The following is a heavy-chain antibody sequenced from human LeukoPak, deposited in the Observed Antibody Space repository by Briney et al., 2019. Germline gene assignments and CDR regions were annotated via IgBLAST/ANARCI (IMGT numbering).Heavy chain of an antibody. Sequence: GGSLRLSCEASEFTFSNYAMSWVRQAPGKGLEWVSIINNSGVHTSYADSVKGRFTISRDNSKNTLYLQMNSLRAEDTAVYYCAKAAYNYGPFDYWGQGTLVTVSS. J-gene: IGHJ4*02. D-gene: IGHD5-18*01. V-gene: IGHV3-23*01. CDR1: EFTFSNYA. CDR3: AKAAYNYGPFDY. CDR2: INNSGVHT.